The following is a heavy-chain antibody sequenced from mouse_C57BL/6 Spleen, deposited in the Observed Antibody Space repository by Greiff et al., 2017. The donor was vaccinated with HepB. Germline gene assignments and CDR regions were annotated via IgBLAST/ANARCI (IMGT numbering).Heavy chain of an antibody. CDR3: ARREDGYYYAMDY. Sequence: EVKLVESGGGLVKPGGSLKLSCAASGFTFSDYGMHWVRQAPEKGLEWVAYISSGSSTIYYADTVKGRFPISRDNAKNTLFLQMTRLRSEDTAMYYCARREDGYYYAMDYWGQGTSVTVSS. J-gene: IGHJ4*01. D-gene: IGHD2-3*01. CDR2: ISSGSSTI. V-gene: IGHV5-17*01. CDR1: GFTFSDYG.